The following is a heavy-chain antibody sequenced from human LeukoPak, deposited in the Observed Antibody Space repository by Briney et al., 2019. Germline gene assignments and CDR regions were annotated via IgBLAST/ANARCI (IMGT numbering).Heavy chain of an antibody. CDR3: ARDPVRFLEWPTDSTNGWFDP. J-gene: IGHJ5*02. CDR1: GYTFTSYY. Sequence: ASVKVSCKASGYTFTSYYMHWVRQAPGQGLEWVGIINPSGGSTSYAQKFQGRVTITADESTSTAYMELSSLRSEDTAVYYCARDPVRFLEWPTDSTNGWFDPWGQGTLVTVSS. CDR2: INPSGGST. V-gene: IGHV1-46*01. D-gene: IGHD3-3*01.